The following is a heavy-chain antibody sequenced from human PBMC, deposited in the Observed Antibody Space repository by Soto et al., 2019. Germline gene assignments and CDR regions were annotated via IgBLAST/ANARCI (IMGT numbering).Heavy chain of an antibody. Sequence: PGGSLRLSCAASGFTFSSYAMSWVRQAPGKGLEWVSAISGSGGSTYYADSVKGRFTISRDNSKNTLYLQMNSLRAEDTAVYYCATLNLVHDYGDYVWGDYWGQGTLVTVSS. CDR3: ATLNLVHDYGDYVWGDY. CDR1: GFTFSSYA. CDR2: ISGSGGST. V-gene: IGHV3-23*01. J-gene: IGHJ4*02. D-gene: IGHD4-17*01.